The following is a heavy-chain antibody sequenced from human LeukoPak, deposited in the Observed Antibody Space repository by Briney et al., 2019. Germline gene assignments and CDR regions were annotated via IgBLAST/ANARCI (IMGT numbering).Heavy chain of an antibody. D-gene: IGHD3-22*01. J-gene: IGHJ4*02. V-gene: IGHV4-30-2*01. CDR1: GGSISSGGYS. CDR3: ASYYYDSSGRYYFDY. CDR2: IYHSGST. Sequence: SQTLSLTCAVSGGSISSGGYSWSWIRQPPGKGLEWIGYIYHSGSTYYNPSLKSRVTISVDRSKNQFSLKLSSVTAADTAVYYCASYYYDSSGRYYFDYWGQGTLVTVSS.